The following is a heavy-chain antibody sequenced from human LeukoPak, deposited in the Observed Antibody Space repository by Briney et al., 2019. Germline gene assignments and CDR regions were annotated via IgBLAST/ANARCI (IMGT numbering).Heavy chain of an antibody. D-gene: IGHD6-19*01. J-gene: IGHJ4*02. CDR3: AKSGLSSGWYPYDN. Sequence: HAGRSLRLSCVASGFTFSGYGMHWVRQAPGKGLEWLAVISHDGNNKYYADSVRGRFTLSRDNSKNTLYLQMNSLRAEDTAVYYCAKSGLSSGWYPYDNWGQGALVTVSS. V-gene: IGHV3-30*18. CDR2: ISHDGNNK. CDR1: GFTFSGYG.